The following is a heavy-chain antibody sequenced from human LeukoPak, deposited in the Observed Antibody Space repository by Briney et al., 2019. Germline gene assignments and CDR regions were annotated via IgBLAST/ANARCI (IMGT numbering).Heavy chain of an antibody. CDR1: GYSVSSGYY. V-gene: IGHV4-38-2*02. Sequence: SETLSLTCTVSGYSVSSGYYWGWIRQPPGKGLEWIGSIYHTGSTYYNPSLKSRVTISVDTSKNQFSLKLSSVTAADTAVYYCARVADYYDSLGYYEDAFDIWGQGTMVTVSS. CDR2: IYHTGST. CDR3: ARVADYYDSLGYYEDAFDI. D-gene: IGHD3-22*01. J-gene: IGHJ3*02.